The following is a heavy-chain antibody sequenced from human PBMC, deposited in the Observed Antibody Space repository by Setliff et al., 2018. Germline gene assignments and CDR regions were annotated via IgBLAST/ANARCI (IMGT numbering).Heavy chain of an antibody. CDR3: TTGYISGYYIGH. Sequence: GGSLRLSCAASGFTFSNAWMSWVRQAPGKGLEWVGRVKSKTDGGTTEYTAPVKGRFTISRDDSKDTLYLQMNSLKTEDTAVYYCTTGYISGYYIGHWGLGTLVTVSS. J-gene: IGHJ4*02. CDR1: GFTFSNAW. V-gene: IGHV3-15*01. D-gene: IGHD6-19*01. CDR2: VKSKTDGGTT.